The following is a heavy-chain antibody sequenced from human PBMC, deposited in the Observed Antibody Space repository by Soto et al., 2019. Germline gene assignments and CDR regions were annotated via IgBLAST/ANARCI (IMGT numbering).Heavy chain of an antibody. CDR3: ARGEAVLELRFVRNYRNNWFDP. CDR1: GGTFSSYA. Sequence: ASVKVSCKASGGTFSSYAISWVRQAPGQGLEWMGGIIPIFGTANYAQKFQGRVTITADESTSTAYMELSSLRSEDTAVYYCARGEAVLELRFVRNYRNNWFDPCGQRTLVTVSS. V-gene: IGHV1-69*13. D-gene: IGHD1-7*01. J-gene: IGHJ5*02. CDR2: IIPIFGTA.